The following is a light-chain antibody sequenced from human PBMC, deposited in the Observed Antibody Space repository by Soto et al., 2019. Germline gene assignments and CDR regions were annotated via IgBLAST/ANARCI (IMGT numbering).Light chain of an antibody. CDR2: DAS. CDR3: QQYGSSVIT. CDR1: QSVFSSY. Sequence: EIVLTQSPATLSLSPGERATLSCGASQSVFSSYLAWYQQKPGLSPRLLIYDASTRATGIPDRFSGSGSGTDFTLTISRLEPEDFAVYYCQQYGSSVITFGQGTRLEIK. V-gene: IGKV3D-20*01. J-gene: IGKJ5*01.